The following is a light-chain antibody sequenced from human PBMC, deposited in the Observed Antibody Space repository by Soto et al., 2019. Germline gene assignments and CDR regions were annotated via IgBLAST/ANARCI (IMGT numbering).Light chain of an antibody. CDR3: SSYTTRSTLI. CDR1: RSDVGGYNY. Sequence: QSALTQPASVSGSPGQSITISCTGTRSDVGGYNYVSWYQQHPGKAPKLIIYEVNHRPSGVSYRFSGSKSGNTASLTISGLQAVDEAHYYCSSYTTRSTLIFGGGTKLTVL. V-gene: IGLV2-14*01. J-gene: IGLJ2*01. CDR2: EVN.